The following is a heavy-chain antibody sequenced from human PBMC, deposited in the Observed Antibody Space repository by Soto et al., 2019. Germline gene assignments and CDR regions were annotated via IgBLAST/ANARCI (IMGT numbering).Heavy chain of an antibody. CDR3: ARDQLEGSWFDP. Sequence: QLQLQESGSGLVRPSQTLSLTCAASGGSISSGGYSWNWIRQPPGKGLEWIGYISHSGSTLYNPSLESRVTISVDKSKNQIALKLSSVTAADTAVYYCARDQLEGSWFDPWGQGTLVTVSS. CDR2: ISHSGST. V-gene: IGHV4-30-2*01. CDR1: GGSISSGGYS. J-gene: IGHJ5*02. D-gene: IGHD3-10*01.